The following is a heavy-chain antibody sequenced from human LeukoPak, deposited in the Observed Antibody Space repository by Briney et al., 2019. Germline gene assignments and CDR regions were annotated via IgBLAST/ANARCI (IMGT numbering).Heavy chain of an antibody. D-gene: IGHD3-22*01. CDR2: IHYSGSA. CDR3: AREGYYYDSSGYYFDAFDI. Sequence: SETLSLTCTVSGGSVSSGSYYWSWIRQPPGRGLEWIAYIHYSGSAAYNPSLKSRVTISRDMSTNQFSLKLSSVTAADTAVYYCAREGYYYDSSGYYFDAFDIWGQGTMVTVSS. J-gene: IGHJ3*02. CDR1: GGSVSSGSYY. V-gene: IGHV4-61*01.